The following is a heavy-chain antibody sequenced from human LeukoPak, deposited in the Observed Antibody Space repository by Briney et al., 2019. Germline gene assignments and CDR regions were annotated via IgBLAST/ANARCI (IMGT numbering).Heavy chain of an antibody. Sequence: PGGSLRLSCAASGFTFSSYWMHWVRQAPGKGLVWVSRINSDGSSTIYADSVKGRFTISRDNAKNTLYLQMNSLRAEDTAVYYCARGGMVHYYYYAMDVWGQGTTVTVSS. D-gene: IGHD3-16*01. CDR3: ARGGMVHYYYYAMDV. CDR2: INSDGSST. CDR1: GFTFSSYW. V-gene: IGHV3-74*01. J-gene: IGHJ6*02.